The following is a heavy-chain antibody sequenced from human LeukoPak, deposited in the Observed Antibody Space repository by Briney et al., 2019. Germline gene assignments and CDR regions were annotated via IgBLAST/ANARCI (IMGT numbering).Heavy chain of an antibody. V-gene: IGHV3-30-3*01. Sequence: PGRSLRLSCAASGFTFSSSAMHWVRQAPDKGLEWVAVISYDGSNKYYADSVKGRFTISRDNSKNTLYQQMNSLRADDTAVYYCARDRDSSGWYEGFDYWGQGTLVTVSS. CDR2: ISYDGSNK. J-gene: IGHJ4*02. D-gene: IGHD6-19*01. CDR3: ARDRDSSGWYEGFDY. CDR1: GFTFSSSA.